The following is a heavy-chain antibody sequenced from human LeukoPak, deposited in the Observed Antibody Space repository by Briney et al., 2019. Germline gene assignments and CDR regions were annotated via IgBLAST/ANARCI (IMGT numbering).Heavy chain of an antibody. CDR2: FDPEDGET. D-gene: IGHD6-19*01. Sequence: GAAVKVSCKVCGYTLTELSMHCVREAPGKGREWMGGFDPEDGETIYAQNSQGRVTMTEDKSTDTAYMELSSLRSEDTAVYYCATSSGWLENAFDIWGQGTMVTVSS. CDR3: ATSSGWLENAFDI. J-gene: IGHJ3*02. V-gene: IGHV1-24*01. CDR1: GYTLTELS.